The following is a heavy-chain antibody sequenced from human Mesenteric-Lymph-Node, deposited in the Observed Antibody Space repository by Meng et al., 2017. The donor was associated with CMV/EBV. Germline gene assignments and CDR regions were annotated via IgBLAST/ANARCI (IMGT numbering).Heavy chain of an antibody. D-gene: IGHD2-15*01. CDR3: VRGGGGLNWFDP. CDR2: IYYSGGT. V-gene: IGHV4-39*07. CDR1: GGSISSNTYY. J-gene: IGHJ5*02. Sequence: SETLSLTCTVSGGSISSNTYYWGWIRQPPGKGLEWIGSIYYSGGTYYNPSLKSRVTLSVDMSKNLFSLNLNSVTAADTAVYYCVRGGGGLNWFDPWGQGTLVTVSS.